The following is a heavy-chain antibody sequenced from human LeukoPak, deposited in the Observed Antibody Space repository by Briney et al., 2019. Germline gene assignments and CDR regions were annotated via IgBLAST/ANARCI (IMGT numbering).Heavy chain of an antibody. CDR1: GFTFSRYT. V-gene: IGHV3-30-3*01. CDR3: ARERVTGTSYYYYYGMDV. CDR2: ISYDGNNK. D-gene: IGHD6-19*01. J-gene: IGHJ6*02. Sequence: GGSLRLSCAASGFTFSRYTIHWVRQAPGKGLEWVAVISYDGNNKDYADSVKGRLTISRDNSKNTLCLQMNSLRAEDTAVYYCARERVTGTSYYYYYGMDVWGQGTTVTVSS.